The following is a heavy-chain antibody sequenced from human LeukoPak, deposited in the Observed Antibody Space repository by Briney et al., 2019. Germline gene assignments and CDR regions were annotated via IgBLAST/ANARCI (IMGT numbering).Heavy chain of an antibody. J-gene: IGHJ4*02. CDR3: GRVEEWEPQPFDY. CDR2: ISGYNGNT. D-gene: IGHD1-26*01. V-gene: IGHV1-18*01. Sequence: ASVTVSCKSSGYTFTSYGIIWVRQAPGQELEWIGWISGYNGNTDYAQKIQGRVTMTTDTSTSTAYMELRSLRSNDTAVYYCGRVEEWEPQPFDYWGQGTLVTVSS. CDR1: GYTFTSYG.